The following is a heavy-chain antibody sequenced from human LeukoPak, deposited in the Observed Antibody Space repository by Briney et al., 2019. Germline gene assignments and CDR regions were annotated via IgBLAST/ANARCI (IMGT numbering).Heavy chain of an antibody. Sequence: GGSLRLSCAPPGVTFISSMMNWVCQAPGKGLEWVSSISSSSSYIYYADSVKGRFTISRDNAKNSLYLQMNSLRAEDTAVYYCARDSWSGADYWGQGTLVTVSS. CDR2: ISSSSSYI. CDR1: GVTFISSM. J-gene: IGHJ4*02. V-gene: IGHV3-21*01. CDR3: ARDSWSGADY. D-gene: IGHD6-13*01.